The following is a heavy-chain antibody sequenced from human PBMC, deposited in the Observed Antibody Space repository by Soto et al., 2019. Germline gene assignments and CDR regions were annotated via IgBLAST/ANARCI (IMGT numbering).Heavy chain of an antibody. J-gene: IGHJ4*02. CDR3: AKPGYGCLVLFDY. D-gene: IGHD3-16*01. V-gene: IGHV3-23*01. CDR1: GFSFSDYA. CDR2: ISGDAGST. Sequence: EVQLLESGGGLVQPGGSLRLSCAASGFSFSDYAMSWVRQAPGKGLEWVSIISGDAGSTKYADSVKGRFTISRVNSKKPVDFEMNSLRAEDTAVYFRAKPGYGCLVLFDYWGQGTLVTVSS.